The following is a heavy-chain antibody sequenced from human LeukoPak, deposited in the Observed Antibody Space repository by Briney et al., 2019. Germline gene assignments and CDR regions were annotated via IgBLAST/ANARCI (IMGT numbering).Heavy chain of an antibody. CDR2: FFLKGST. J-gene: IGHJ6*03. CDR3: ARGIWAYYYYYMDV. CDR1: GYSITSAYY. D-gene: IGHD2-15*01. Sequence: SETLSLTCTVSGYSITSAYYWGWIRQPPGKGLEWIGSFFLKGSTYYNPSLKSRVTISVDTSKNQFSLKLSSVTAADTAVYYCARGIWAYYYYYMDVWGKGTTVTISS. V-gene: IGHV4-38-2*02.